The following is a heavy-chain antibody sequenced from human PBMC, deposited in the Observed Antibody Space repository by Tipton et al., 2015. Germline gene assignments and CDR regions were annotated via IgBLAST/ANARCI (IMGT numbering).Heavy chain of an antibody. Sequence: GSLRLSCEASGFSFSSDSMNWVRQAPGKGLEWISSITSSSTYTHYSDSVKGRFTISRDNAKNSLYLQMNNLRAEDTAVYYCASPSLPHDRGDYYFQSWGQGSLVTVSS. V-gene: IGHV3-21*01. CDR3: ASPSLPHDRGDYYFQS. CDR1: GFSFSSDS. J-gene: IGHJ4*02. D-gene: IGHD2-21*02. CDR2: ITSSSTYT.